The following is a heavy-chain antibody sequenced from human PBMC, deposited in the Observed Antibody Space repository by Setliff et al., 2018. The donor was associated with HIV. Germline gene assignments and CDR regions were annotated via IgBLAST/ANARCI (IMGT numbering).Heavy chain of an antibody. CDR1: GYSFSSYG. J-gene: IGHJ4*02. Sequence: ASVKVSCKASGYSFSSYGISWVRQAPGQGLEWMGWISGYNANTNYAQKLQGKVIMTTDTSTSTAYMEVRSLRSDDTAVYFYARAPRGDFWSGKDYFDYWGQGTLVTVSS. D-gene: IGHD3-3*01. V-gene: IGHV1-18*01. CDR3: ARAPRGDFWSGKDYFDY. CDR2: ISGYNANT.